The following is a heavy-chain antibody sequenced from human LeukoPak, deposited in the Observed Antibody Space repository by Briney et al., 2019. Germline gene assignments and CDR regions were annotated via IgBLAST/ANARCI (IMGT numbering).Heavy chain of an antibody. D-gene: IGHD3/OR15-3a*01. CDR1: GASISGYY. J-gene: IGHJ6*04. CDR2: IFFRGST. V-gene: IGHV4-59*08. CDR3: ARHEGDDFWTAFPNYNYALDV. Sequence: SETLSLTCTVSGASISGYYWSWIRQPPGEGLEWIGFIFFRGSTNYNPSLTSRVTMSVNTSKNHFSLKLSSVTAADTAVYYCARHEGDDFWTAFPNYNYALDVWGKGTTVTVSS.